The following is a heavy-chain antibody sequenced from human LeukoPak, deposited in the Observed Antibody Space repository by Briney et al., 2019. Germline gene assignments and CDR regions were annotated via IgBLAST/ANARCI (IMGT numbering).Heavy chain of an antibody. CDR1: GFTFSSYA. J-gene: IGHJ4*02. V-gene: IGHV3-23*01. CDR2: ISGSGGST. CDR3: AKDHTAMVIYDFDY. Sequence: GGSLRLSCAASGFTFSSYAMSWVRQAPGKGLEWVSAISGSGGSTYYADSVEGRFTISRDNSKNTLYLQMNSLRAEDTAVYYCAKDHTAMVIYDFDYWGQGTLVTVSS. D-gene: IGHD5-18*01.